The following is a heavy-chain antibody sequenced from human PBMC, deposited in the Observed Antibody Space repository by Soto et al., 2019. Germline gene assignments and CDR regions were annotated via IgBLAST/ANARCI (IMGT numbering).Heavy chain of an antibody. CDR3: ARDPSVYYYDSSGYSDFDY. J-gene: IGHJ4*02. CDR2: ISYDGSNK. Sequence: PGGSLRLSCAASGFTFSSYAMHWVRQAPGKGLEWVAVISYDGSNKYYADSVKGRFTISRDNSKNTLYLQMNSLRAEDTAVYYCARDPSVYYYDSSGYSDFDYWGQGTLVTVS. CDR1: GFTFSSYA. D-gene: IGHD3-22*01. V-gene: IGHV3-30-3*01.